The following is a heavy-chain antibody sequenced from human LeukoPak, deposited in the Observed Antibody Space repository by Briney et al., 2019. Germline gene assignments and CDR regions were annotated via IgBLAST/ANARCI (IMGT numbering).Heavy chain of an antibody. Sequence: GRSLRLSCAASGFTFRNYAMHWVRQAPGKGLEWVAFISYDGNDKYYADSVKGRFTISRDNSKNTLYLQMNSLRAEDTAVYYCAKDEPGSYSPSVYWGQGTLVTVSS. CDR3: AKDEPGSYSPSVY. J-gene: IGHJ4*02. CDR1: GFTFRNYA. CDR2: ISYDGNDK. D-gene: IGHD3-10*01. V-gene: IGHV3-30*18.